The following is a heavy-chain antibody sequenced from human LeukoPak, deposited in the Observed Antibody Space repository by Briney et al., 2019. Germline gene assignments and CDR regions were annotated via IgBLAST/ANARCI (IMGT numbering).Heavy chain of an antibody. CDR1: GFTFSSYA. D-gene: IGHD3-10*01. Sequence: GGSLRLSCAASGFTFSSYAMHWVRQAPGKGLEWVAVISYDGSNKYYADSVKGRFTISRDNSKNTLYLQMNSLRAEDTAVYYCVRDGVGELSGNWFDPWGQGTLVTVSS. CDR3: VRDGVGELSGNWFDP. CDR2: ISYDGSNK. J-gene: IGHJ5*02. V-gene: IGHV3-30*04.